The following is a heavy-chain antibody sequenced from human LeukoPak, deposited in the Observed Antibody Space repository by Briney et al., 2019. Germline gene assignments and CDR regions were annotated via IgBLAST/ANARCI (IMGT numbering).Heavy chain of an antibody. D-gene: IGHD2-2*01. V-gene: IGHV4-34*01. CDR1: GGSFSGYY. CDR2: INHSGST. CDR3: ARGRYCSSISCYVRFGAYYFDY. J-gene: IGHJ4*02. Sequence: PSETLSLTCAVYGGSFSGYYWSWIRQPPGKGLEWIGEINHSGSTNYNPSLKSRVTISVDTSKNQFSLKLSSVTAADTAVYYCARGRYCSSISCYVRFGAYYFDYWGQGTLVTVSS.